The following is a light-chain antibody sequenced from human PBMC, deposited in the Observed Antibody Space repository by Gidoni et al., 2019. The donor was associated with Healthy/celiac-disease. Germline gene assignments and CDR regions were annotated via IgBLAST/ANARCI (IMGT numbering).Light chain of an antibody. CDR2: AAS. J-gene: IGKJ4*01. Sequence: IKNTQSASSLSASVVDRVTITCRASQSISSYLTWYHQKPGKAPKLLIYAASSLQSGVPSRFSGSGSGTDFTLTISSLQPEDVATYYCQQSYSTPLLTFGGGTKVEIK. CDR1: QSISSY. V-gene: IGKV1-39*01. CDR3: QQSYSTPLLT.